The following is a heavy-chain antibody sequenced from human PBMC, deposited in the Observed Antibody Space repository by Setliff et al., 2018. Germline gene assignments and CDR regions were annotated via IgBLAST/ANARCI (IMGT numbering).Heavy chain of an antibody. J-gene: IGHJ3*02. CDR1: GGTFSSSA. V-gene: IGHV1-69*13. D-gene: IGHD4-17*01. Sequence: ASVKVSCKASGGTFSSSAISWVRQAPEQGLEWVGRIIPFFGTANSAQKFQGRVTITAGESATTAYMELSSLRAEDTAVYYCAKSMTTVTTGGNEAFDIWGQGTMVTVSS. CDR2: IIPFFGTA. CDR3: AKSMTTVTTGGNEAFDI.